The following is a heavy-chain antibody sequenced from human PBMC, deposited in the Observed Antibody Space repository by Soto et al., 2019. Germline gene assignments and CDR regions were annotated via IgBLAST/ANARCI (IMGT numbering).Heavy chain of an antibody. J-gene: IGHJ4*02. CDR3: ARDGRVIVVASV. CDR1: GFTLTTYW. Sequence: EVQLVESGGGLVQPGGSLRLSCAASGFTLTTYWMSWLRQAPGKGLEWVATIKPDGSEKNYVDSVKGRFTISRDNGKNSLYLQMNSLRAEDTAVYYCARDGRVIVVASVWGQGALVTVSS. D-gene: IGHD3-22*01. CDR2: IKPDGSEK. V-gene: IGHV3-7*01.